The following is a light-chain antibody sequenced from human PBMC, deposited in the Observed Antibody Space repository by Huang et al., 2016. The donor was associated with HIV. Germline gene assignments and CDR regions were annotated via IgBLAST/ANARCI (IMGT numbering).Light chain of an antibody. J-gene: IGKJ2*01. CDR3: MEALKTPYT. CDR2: LGS. Sequence: DIVMIQSPLSLPVTPGEPASISCRSSQSLLHTNAYNFLDWYLQKPGQSPQLLIYLGSSRASGVPDRFSGGGSGTRFSLNISSVVAEDAGIYYCMEALKTPYTFGQGTKLEIK. CDR1: QSLLHTNAYNF. V-gene: IGKV2-28*01.